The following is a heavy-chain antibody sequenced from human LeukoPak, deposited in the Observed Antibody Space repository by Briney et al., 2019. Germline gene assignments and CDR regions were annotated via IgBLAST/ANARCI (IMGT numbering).Heavy chain of an antibody. D-gene: IGHD2-2*01. V-gene: IGHV4-38-2*01. CDR1: GYSLSSGYY. Sequence: ASETLSLTCAVSGYSLSSGYYWGWIRQPPGKGLEWIGSIYHSGSSYYNPSLKSRVTISVDTSKNQFSLKLSSVTAADTAVYYCARVEVVPAAPDYWGQGTMVTVSS. J-gene: IGHJ4*02. CDR3: ARVEVVPAAPDY. CDR2: IYHSGSS.